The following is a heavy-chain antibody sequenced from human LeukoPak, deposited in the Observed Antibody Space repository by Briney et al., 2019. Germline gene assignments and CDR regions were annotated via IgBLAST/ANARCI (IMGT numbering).Heavy chain of an antibody. Sequence: GGSLRLSCAASGFTFSTYAMHWVRQAPGKGLEWVALISYDGNHKFYADSVKGRFTISRDNSENTLDVQMNSLRAEDTAVYYCARDRLGNYGSGRNGVNSLDIWGQGTMVTVSS. CDR3: ARDRLGNYGSGRNGVNSLDI. J-gene: IGHJ3*02. CDR2: ISYDGNHK. D-gene: IGHD3-10*01. CDR1: GFTFSTYA. V-gene: IGHV3-30-3*01.